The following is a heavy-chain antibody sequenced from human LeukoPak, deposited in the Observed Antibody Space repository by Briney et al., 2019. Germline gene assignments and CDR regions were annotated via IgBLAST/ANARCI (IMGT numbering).Heavy chain of an antibody. CDR3: AKVSIVVVPAATNFDY. Sequence: PGGSLRLSCAASGFTFSSYEMNWVRQAPGKGLEWVSAISGSGGSTYYADSVKGRFTISRDNSKNTPYLQMNSLRAEDTAVYYCAKVSIVVVPAATNFDYWGQGTLVTVSS. CDR2: ISGSGGST. CDR1: GFTFSSYE. J-gene: IGHJ4*02. V-gene: IGHV3-23*01. D-gene: IGHD2-2*01.